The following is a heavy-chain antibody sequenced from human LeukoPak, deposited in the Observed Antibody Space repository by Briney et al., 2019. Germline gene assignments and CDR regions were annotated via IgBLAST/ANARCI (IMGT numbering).Heavy chain of an antibody. V-gene: IGHV3-21*01. Sequence: GGSLRLSCAASGFTFSSYSMSWFRQAPGKRLEWVSSISSSSSYIYYADSVKGRFTISSDNAKNSLYLQMNSLRAEDTAVYYCARDLSWYSSGWYYFDYWGQGTLVTVSS. CDR1: GFTFSSYS. CDR2: ISSSSSYI. CDR3: ARDLSWYSSGWYYFDY. D-gene: IGHD6-19*01. J-gene: IGHJ4*02.